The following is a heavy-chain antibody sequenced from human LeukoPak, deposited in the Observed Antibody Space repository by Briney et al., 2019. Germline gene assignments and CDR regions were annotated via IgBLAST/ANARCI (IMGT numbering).Heavy chain of an antibody. D-gene: IGHD6-19*01. CDR3: ARQGYSSGSFDY. Sequence: GGSLRLSCAASGFIFSSYWMAWVRQAPGKGLEWVANIKEDGSDKNYVESLKGRFTISRDNAKNSLYLQMNSLRAEDTAVYYCARQGYSSGSFDYWGQGTLVTVSS. J-gene: IGHJ4*02. CDR1: GFIFSSYW. CDR2: IKEDGSDK. V-gene: IGHV3-7*01.